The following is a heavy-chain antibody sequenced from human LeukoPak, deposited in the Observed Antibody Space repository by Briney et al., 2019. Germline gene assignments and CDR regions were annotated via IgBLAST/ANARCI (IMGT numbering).Heavy chain of an antibody. CDR2: IYYSGST. J-gene: IGHJ3*02. CDR3: ARKAMVRGVWRAFDI. Sequence: SETLSLTCTVSGGSISSYYWSWIRQPPGKGLEWIGYIYYSGSTNYNPSLKSRVTISVDTSKNQFSLKLSSVTAADTAVYYCARKAMVRGVWRAFDIWGQGTMVTVSS. CDR1: GGSISSYY. V-gene: IGHV4-59*01. D-gene: IGHD3-10*01.